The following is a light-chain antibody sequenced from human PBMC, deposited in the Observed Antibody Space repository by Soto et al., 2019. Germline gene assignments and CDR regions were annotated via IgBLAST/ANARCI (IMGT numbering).Light chain of an antibody. CDR1: SSDVGGDNY. V-gene: IGLV2-14*01. CDR3: DSDTSSRAYV. CDR2: EVR. Sequence: QSALAPPASVSGSPGQSISITCTGTSSDVGGDNYVSWYQQKAGKAPKLIIHEVRSRPSGVSNRFSGSKSGNTASLTISGLQAEDEADYYCDSDTSSRAYVFGIGTRSP. J-gene: IGLJ1*01.